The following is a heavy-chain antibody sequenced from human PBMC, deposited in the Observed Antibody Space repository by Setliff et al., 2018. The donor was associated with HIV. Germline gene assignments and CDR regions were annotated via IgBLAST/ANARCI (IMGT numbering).Heavy chain of an antibody. CDR1: GGSISSYY. V-gene: IGHV4-4*09. CDR2: IYTSGST. J-gene: IGHJ4*02. Sequence: SETLSLTCTVAGGSISSYYWSWIRQPPVKGLEWIGYIYTSGSTNYNPTLKSRVTISLDTSNNQFSLKLSSVTAADTAVYYCARGLSFYDPGGFDYWGQGTLVTVSS. D-gene: IGHD3-22*01. CDR3: ARGLSFYDPGGFDY.